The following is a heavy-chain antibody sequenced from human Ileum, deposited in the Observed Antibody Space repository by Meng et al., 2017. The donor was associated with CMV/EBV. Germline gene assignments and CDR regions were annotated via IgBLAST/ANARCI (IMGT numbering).Heavy chain of an antibody. J-gene: IGHJ5*02. V-gene: IGHV3-23*01. CDR3: ARDHSGPIYCSSTSCYTELSWFDP. CDR1: GFIFSSYA. D-gene: IGHD2-2*02. CDR2: FSSSGGST. Sequence: GESLKISCAASGFIFSSYAISWVRQAPGKGLEWVSRFSSSGGSTYYADSVRGRFTISRDNSKNTLYLQMSSLRAEDTAVYYCARDHSGPIYCSSTSCYTELSWFDPWGQGTLVTVSS.